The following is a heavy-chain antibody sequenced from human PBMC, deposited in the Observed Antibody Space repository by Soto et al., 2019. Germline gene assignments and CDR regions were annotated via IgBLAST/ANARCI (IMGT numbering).Heavy chain of an antibody. J-gene: IGHJ6*02. D-gene: IGHD5-12*01. Sequence: PSETLSLTCTVSGGSISSGGYYWSWIRQHPGKGLEWIGYIYYSGSTYYNPSLKSRVTISVDTSKSQFSLRLSSVTAADTAVYYCARVGGYDYYYYGMDVWGQGTTVTVSS. CDR2: IYYSGST. CDR3: ARVGGYDYYYYGMDV. CDR1: GGSISSGGYY. V-gene: IGHV4-31*03.